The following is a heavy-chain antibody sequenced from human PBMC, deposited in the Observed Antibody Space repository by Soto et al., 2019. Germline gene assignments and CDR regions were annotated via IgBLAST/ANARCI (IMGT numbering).Heavy chain of an antibody. Sequence: PGGSLRLSCTASGLTFGDYAMSWFRQAPGKGLEWVGFIRSKAYGGTTEYAASVKGRFTISRDDSKSIAYLQMNSLKTEDTAVYYCTSFRLGDGDDYYDSSGYYYVEYLQHWGKGTLVTVSS. CDR2: IRSKAYGGTT. CDR3: TSFRLGDGDDYYDSSGYYYVEYLQH. D-gene: IGHD3-22*01. V-gene: IGHV3-49*03. J-gene: IGHJ1*01. CDR1: GLTFGDYA.